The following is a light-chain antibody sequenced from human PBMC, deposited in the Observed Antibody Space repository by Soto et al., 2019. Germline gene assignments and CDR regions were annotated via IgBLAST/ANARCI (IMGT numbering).Light chain of an antibody. CDR3: QQYNNWLT. Sequence: EIVMTQSPATLSVSTVERATLSCRASQSVSSNLAWYQQKPGQAPRLLIYGASTRATGIPAMFSGSGSGTEFTLTISSLQSEDFAVYYCQQYNNWLTFGGGTKVEIK. V-gene: IGKV3-15*01. CDR1: QSVSSN. CDR2: GAS. J-gene: IGKJ4*02.